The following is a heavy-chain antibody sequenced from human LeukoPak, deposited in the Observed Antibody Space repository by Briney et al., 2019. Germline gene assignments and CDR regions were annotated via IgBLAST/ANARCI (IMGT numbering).Heavy chain of an antibody. CDR1: GFTFSSYT. V-gene: IGHV3-21*01. D-gene: IGHD1-26*01. CDR3: ARDVRGNYYDY. J-gene: IGHJ4*02. CDR2: IDTSSNYI. Sequence: GGSLRLSCAASGFTFSSYTMNWVRQAPGKGLEWVSSIDTSSNYIYYADSLKGRFTISRDDAKNSLYLQMNSLRAEDTAVYYCARDVRGNYYDYWGQGTLVAVFS.